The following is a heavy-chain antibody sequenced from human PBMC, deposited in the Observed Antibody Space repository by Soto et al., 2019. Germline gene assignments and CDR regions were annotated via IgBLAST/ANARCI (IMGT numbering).Heavy chain of an antibody. J-gene: IGHJ5*02. V-gene: IGHV1-58*01. D-gene: IGHD6-13*01. Sequence: KQLVQSGPEVKKPGTSVKVSCKTSGFTFAWSALHWVRQGRGQSLEWIGWIVVGSGNTEFAQQFQERVTIATDMSTSTVFMELSSLRSEDTAIYYCAADIAPTHPSNWFDPWGQGTLVTVSS. CDR3: AADIAPTHPSNWFDP. CDR2: IVVGSGNT. CDR1: GFTFAWSA.